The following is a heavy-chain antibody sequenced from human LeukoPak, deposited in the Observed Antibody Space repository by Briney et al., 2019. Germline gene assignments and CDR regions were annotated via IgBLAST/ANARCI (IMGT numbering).Heavy chain of an antibody. V-gene: IGHV3-7*01. J-gene: IGHJ4*02. CDR1: GFPFSSYW. Sequence: GGPLRLSCAASGFPFSSYWMSWVRQAPGKGLEWVANIKQDGSEKYYVDSVKRRFTISRDNAKSSLYLQMNSLRAEDTAGYYCARDSAYYYDSSGYPPLSDYWGQGTLVTVSS. CDR3: ARDSAYYYDSSGYPPLSDY. D-gene: IGHD3-22*01. CDR2: IKQDGSEK.